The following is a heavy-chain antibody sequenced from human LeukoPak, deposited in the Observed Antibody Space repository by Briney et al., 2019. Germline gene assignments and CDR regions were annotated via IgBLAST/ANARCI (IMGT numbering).Heavy chain of an antibody. D-gene: IGHD5-12*01. J-gene: IGHJ4*02. V-gene: IGHV3-48*04. CDR1: GFTSSSYS. CDR3: ASGYSGYDTGFDY. Sequence: GGSLRLSCAASGFTSSSYSMNWVRQAPGKGLEWVSYISSSSSTIYYADSVKGRFTISRDNAKNSLYLQMNSLRAEDTAVYYCASGYSGYDTGFDYWGQGTLVTVSS. CDR2: ISSSSSTI.